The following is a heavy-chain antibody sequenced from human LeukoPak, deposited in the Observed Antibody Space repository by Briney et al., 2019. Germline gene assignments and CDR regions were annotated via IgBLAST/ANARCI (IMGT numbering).Heavy chain of an antibody. CDR3: ARESAAGEAFDI. V-gene: IGHV4-59*12. Sequence: PSETLSLTCTVSGGSISSYYWSWIRQPPGKGLEWIGYIYYSGSTNYNPSLKSRVTISVDRSKNQFSLRLSSVTAADTAVYFCARESAAGEAFDIWGQGTMVTVSS. J-gene: IGHJ3*02. D-gene: IGHD6-13*01. CDR1: GGSISSYY. CDR2: IYYSGST.